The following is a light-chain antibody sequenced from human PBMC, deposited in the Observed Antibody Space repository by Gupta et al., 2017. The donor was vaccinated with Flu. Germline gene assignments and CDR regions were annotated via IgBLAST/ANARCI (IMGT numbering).Light chain of an antibody. CDR1: NSNIASNS. Sequence: SNSNIASNSVNWYQQLPGTAPKLRVYSDYQRPSGAPDRFSGSKSGTSASLSISMLQSDDEGDYYCAAWYYSLNTYVFGTGTKVTVL. CDR2: SDY. V-gene: IGLV1-44*01. CDR3: AAWYYSLNTYV. J-gene: IGLJ1*01.